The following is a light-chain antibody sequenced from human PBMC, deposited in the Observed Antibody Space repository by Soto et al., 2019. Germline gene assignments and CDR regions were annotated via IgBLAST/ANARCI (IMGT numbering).Light chain of an antibody. CDR3: CSYASGNTFV. V-gene: IGLV2-23*02. CDR2: EVT. Sequence: QSALTQPASVSGSPGQSITISCAGTTTDVATYDLVSWYQHHPGTAPKVILYEVTKRPSGVSNRFSGSKSVNTASLTISGLQPEDEADYFCCSYASGNTFVFGGGTKLTVL. CDR1: TTDVATYDL. J-gene: IGLJ2*01.